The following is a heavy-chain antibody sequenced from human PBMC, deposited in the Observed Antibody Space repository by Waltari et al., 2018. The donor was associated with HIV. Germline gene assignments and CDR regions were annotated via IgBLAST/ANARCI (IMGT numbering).Heavy chain of an antibody. CDR1: GYSISSGYY. CDR2: IYHSGST. V-gene: IGHV4-38-2*01. J-gene: IGHJ5*02. D-gene: IGHD3-10*01. Sequence: QVQLQESGPGLVKPSETLSLTCAVSGYSISSGYYWGWLRQPPGPGPEWIGSIYHSGSTYYNPSLKSRVTISVDTSKNQFSLKLSSVTAADTAVYYCARADGGPFRGSGRNNWFDPWGQGTLVTVSS. CDR3: ARADGGPFRGSGRNNWFDP.